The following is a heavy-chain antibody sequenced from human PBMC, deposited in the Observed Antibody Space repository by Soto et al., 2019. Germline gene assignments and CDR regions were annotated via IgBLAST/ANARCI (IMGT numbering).Heavy chain of an antibody. CDR3: ARVRRNTGTTQDNWFDP. J-gene: IGHJ5*02. V-gene: IGHV1-46*01. CDR2: INPSAGTT. CDR1: GYTFTSFY. Sequence: GASVKVSCKASGYTFTSFYMHWVRQAPGQGLEWMGIINPSAGTTSYAQKFQGRVTMTRDTSTSTVYMELSSLRSEDTAAYYCARVRRNTGTTQDNWFDPWGQGTLVTVSS. D-gene: IGHD1-7*01.